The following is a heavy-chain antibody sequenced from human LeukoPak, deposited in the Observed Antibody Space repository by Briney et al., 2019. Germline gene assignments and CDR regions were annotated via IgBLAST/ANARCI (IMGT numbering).Heavy chain of an antibody. V-gene: IGHV4-34*01. CDR1: GGSFSGYY. CDR3: ARGGRRYCSSTSCFRANWFDP. Sequence: PSETLSLTCAVYGGSFSGYYWSWIRRPPGKGLEWIGEINHSGSTNYNPSLKSRVTISVDTSKNQFSLELSSVTAADTAVYYCARGGRRYCSSTSCFRANWFDPWGQGTLVTVSS. CDR2: INHSGST. D-gene: IGHD2-2*01. J-gene: IGHJ5*02.